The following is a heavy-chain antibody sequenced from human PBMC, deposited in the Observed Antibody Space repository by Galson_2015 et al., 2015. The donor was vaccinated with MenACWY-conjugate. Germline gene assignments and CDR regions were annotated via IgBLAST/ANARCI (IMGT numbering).Heavy chain of an antibody. CDR2: IKADGSFS. Sequence: SLRLSCAASGFTFNNYWMHWVRQPPGKGLEWISYIKADGSFSNYADSVKGRFTISIDNAKNMVYLQMDGLGDEDTAVYFCARDNNWSFDSWGQGTLVTVSS. D-gene: IGHD1-1*01. V-gene: IGHV3-74*01. CDR1: GFTFNNYW. J-gene: IGHJ4*02. CDR3: ARDNNWSFDS.